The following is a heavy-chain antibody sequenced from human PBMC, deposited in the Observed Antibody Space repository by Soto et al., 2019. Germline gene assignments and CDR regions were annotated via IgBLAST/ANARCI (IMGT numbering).Heavy chain of an antibody. D-gene: IGHD3-10*01. Sequence: VGSLRLSCAAFGFTYRSYDMHWVRQVAGKGLEWVSSLGEAGAREYAESVKGRFVISRDNANSLYLQMDSLRAGDTAIYYCTRASFGVGMDLWGQGTPVTVSS. CDR2: LGEAGAR. J-gene: IGHJ6*02. CDR3: TRASFGVGMDL. V-gene: IGHV3-13*01. CDR1: GFTYRSYD.